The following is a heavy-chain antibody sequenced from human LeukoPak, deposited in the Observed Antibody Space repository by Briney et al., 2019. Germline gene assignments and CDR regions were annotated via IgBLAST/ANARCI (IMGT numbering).Heavy chain of an antibody. J-gene: IGHJ4*02. CDR1: GYSFTSYW. V-gene: IGHV5-51*01. CDR2: IYPGDSDT. D-gene: IGHD2-2*01. Sequence: GESLKISCKGSGYSFTSYWIGWVRQMPGKGLEWMGIIYPGDSDTRYSPSFQGQVTISADKSISTAYLQWSSLKASDTAMYYCARRWSYCSSTSCYQRFDYWGRGTLVTVSS. CDR3: ARRWSYCSSTSCYQRFDY.